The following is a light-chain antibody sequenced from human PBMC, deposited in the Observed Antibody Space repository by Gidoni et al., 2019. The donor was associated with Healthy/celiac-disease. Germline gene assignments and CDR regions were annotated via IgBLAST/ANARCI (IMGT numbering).Light chain of an antibody. CDR3: QSYDSSNWV. Sequence: FMLTQPHSVSESPGKTVTIPCTRSSGSIASNYVQWYQQRPGSSPTTVIYEDNQRPSGVPDRFSGSIDSSSNSASLTISGLKTEDEADYYCQSYDSSNWVFGGGTKLTVL. CDR1: SGSIASNY. V-gene: IGLV6-57*01. J-gene: IGLJ3*02. CDR2: EDN.